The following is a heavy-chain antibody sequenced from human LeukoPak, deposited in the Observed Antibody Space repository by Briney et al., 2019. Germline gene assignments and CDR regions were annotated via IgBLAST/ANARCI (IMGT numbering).Heavy chain of an antibody. CDR2: INPNSGGT. Sequence: ASVKVSCKASGYTFTSYGISWVRQAPGQGLEWMGWINPNSGGTNYAQKFQGRVTMTRDTSISTAYMELSRLRSDDTAVYYCACEQLVTDAFDIWGQGTMVTVSS. CDR1: GYTFTSYG. V-gene: IGHV1-2*02. D-gene: IGHD6-6*01. J-gene: IGHJ3*02. CDR3: ACEQLVTDAFDI.